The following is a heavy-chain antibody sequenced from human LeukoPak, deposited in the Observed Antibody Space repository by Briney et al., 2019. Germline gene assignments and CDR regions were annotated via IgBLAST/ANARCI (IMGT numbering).Heavy chain of an antibody. J-gene: IGHJ4*02. Sequence: GGSLRLSCAASGFTFTSYAMNWGRGAPGKGLKGFSSISGCAGGAAYAHSVKGRFHMSRDHSKNPLYLQMNRLRGEDTAVYYCAKDGGYGSGSYYPDYWGQGTLVTVSS. V-gene: IGHV3-23*01. CDR2: ISGCAGGA. CDR1: GFTFTSYA. CDR3: AKDGGYGSGSYYPDY. D-gene: IGHD3-10*01.